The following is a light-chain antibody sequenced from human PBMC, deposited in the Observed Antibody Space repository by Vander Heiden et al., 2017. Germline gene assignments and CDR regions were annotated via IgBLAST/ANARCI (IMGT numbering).Light chain of an antibody. V-gene: IGLV1-47*02. CDR1: SSNIGRNY. CDR2: TNN. Sequence: QSVLTHPPSASGTPGQRVTISCSGSSSNIGRNYVYWYQQLPGTAPKLLIYTNNQRPSGVPDRFSGSKSGTSASLAITGLRSEDEADYYCATWDDSLTVVFGGGTKLTFL. J-gene: IGLJ2*01. CDR3: ATWDDSLTVV.